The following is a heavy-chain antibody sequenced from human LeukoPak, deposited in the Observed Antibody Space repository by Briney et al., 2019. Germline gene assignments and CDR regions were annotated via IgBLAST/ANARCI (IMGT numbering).Heavy chain of an antibody. J-gene: IGHJ5*02. Sequence: GGSLRLSCEASGFTFSSYAMSWVRQAPGKGLEWVSAISGSGGSTYYADSVKGRFTISRDNSKNTLYLQMNSLRAEDTAVYYCAKDYCSSTSCYAYWFDPWGQGTLVTVSS. D-gene: IGHD2-2*01. CDR1: GFTFSSYA. CDR3: AKDYCSSTSCYAYWFDP. V-gene: IGHV3-23*01. CDR2: ISGSGGST.